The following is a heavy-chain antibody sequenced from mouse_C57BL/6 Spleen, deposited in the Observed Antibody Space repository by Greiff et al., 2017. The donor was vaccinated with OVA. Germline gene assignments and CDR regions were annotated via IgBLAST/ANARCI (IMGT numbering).Heavy chain of an antibody. Sequence: VQLQQPGAELVKPGASVKLSCKASGYTFTSYWMQWVKQRPGQGLEWIGEIDPSDSYTNYTQKFKGKATLTVDTSSSTAYMQLSSLTSEDSAVYYCARSSNWDVGGFAYWGQGTLVTVSA. CDR1: GYTFTSYW. CDR3: ARSSNWDVGGFAY. CDR2: IDPSDSYT. D-gene: IGHD4-1*01. J-gene: IGHJ3*01. V-gene: IGHV1-50*01.